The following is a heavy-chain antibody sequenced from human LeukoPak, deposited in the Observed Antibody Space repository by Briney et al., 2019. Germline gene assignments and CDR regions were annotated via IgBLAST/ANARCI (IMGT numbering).Heavy chain of an antibody. J-gene: IGHJ4*02. V-gene: IGHV1-2*02. CDR3: ARDLMVGAADGDF. CDR2: ISPNSGGT. Sequence: ASVKVSCKASGYTFAGYYMHWVRQAPGQGLEWMGWISPNSGGTNYAQKFQGRVTMTRDTSISTAYMELSRLRSDDTAVYYCARDLMVGAADGDFWGQGTLVTVSP. CDR1: GYTFAGYY. D-gene: IGHD2-15*01.